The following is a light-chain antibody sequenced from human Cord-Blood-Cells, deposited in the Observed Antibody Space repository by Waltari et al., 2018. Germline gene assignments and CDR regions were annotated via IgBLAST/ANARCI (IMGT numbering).Light chain of an antibody. CDR1: SSAVGSYNL. CDR3: CSYAGRSTWV. J-gene: IGLJ3*02. V-gene: IGLV2-23*01. CDR2: EGS. Sequence: QSALTPPASVSGSPGPSLTISCPGTSSAVGSYNLVSWYQQPPGKAPKPMTYEGSKRPSGVSKRFSGSKSGNTAALTISGLQAEDEADYYRCSYAGRSTWVFGGGTKLTVL.